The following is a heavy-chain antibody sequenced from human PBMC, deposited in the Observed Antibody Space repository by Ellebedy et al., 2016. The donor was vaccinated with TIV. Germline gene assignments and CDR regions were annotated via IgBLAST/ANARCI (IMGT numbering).Heavy chain of an antibody. Sequence: GESLKISXAASGFTFSSYAMHWVRQAPGKGLEWVAVISYDGSNKYYADSVKGRFTISRDNSKNTLYLQMNSLRAEDTAVYYCARDRDRAFDYWGQGTLVTVSS. CDR1: GFTFSSYA. V-gene: IGHV3-30-3*01. J-gene: IGHJ4*02. CDR2: ISYDGSNK. D-gene: IGHD1-14*01. CDR3: ARDRDRAFDY.